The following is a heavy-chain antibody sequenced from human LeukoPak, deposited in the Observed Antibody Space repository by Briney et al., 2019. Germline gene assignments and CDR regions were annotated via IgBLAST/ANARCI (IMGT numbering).Heavy chain of an antibody. CDR1: GGSISSYY. V-gene: IGHV4-59*01. Sequence: PSETLSLTCTVSGGSISSYYWNWIRQPPGKGLEWIGYIYYSGSTNYNPSLKSRVTISADTSKNQLSLKLSSVTAADTAIYYCARDRGGSFYDSGGSVTNIWGQGTMVTVSS. D-gene: IGHD3-22*01. J-gene: IGHJ3*02. CDR3: ARDRGGSFYDSGGSVTNI. CDR2: IYYSGST.